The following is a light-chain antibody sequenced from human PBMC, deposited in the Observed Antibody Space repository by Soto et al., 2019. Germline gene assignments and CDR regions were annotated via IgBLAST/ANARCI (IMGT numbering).Light chain of an antibody. V-gene: IGLV2-8*01. Sequence: QSVLTQPPSASGSPGQSVAISCTGTSSDAGGNNYVSWYQQHPGKAPKLMVYEVTNRPSGVPDRFSGSKSGNTASLTVSGLQAEDEADYYCSSYAGSNNVIFGGGTKLT. CDR1: SSDAGGNNY. CDR3: SSYAGSNNVI. CDR2: EVT. J-gene: IGLJ2*01.